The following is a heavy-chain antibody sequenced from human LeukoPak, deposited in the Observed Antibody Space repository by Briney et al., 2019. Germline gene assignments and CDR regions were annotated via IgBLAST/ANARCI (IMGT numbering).Heavy chain of an antibody. Sequence: PSETLSLTCAVSGGSISSGGYSWSWIRQPPGKGLEWIGYIYHSGSTYYNPSLKSRVTISVDRSKNQFSLKLSSVTAADTAVYYCARVREVTRNSNWFDPWGQGTLVTVSS. CDR1: GGSISSGGYS. CDR3: ARVREVTRNSNWFDP. CDR2: IYHSGST. V-gene: IGHV4-30-2*01. J-gene: IGHJ5*02. D-gene: IGHD2-21*02.